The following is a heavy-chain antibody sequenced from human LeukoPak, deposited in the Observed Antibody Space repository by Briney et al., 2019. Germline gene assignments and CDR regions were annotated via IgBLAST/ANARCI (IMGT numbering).Heavy chain of an antibody. CDR2: IYYSGST. D-gene: IGHD5-18*01. J-gene: IGHJ4*02. V-gene: IGHV4-59*08. CDR3: ARLGDGYSYGYFDY. CDR1: GGSISGYY. Sequence: SETLSLTCTVSGGSISGYYWSWIRQPPGKGLEWIGYIYYSGSTNYNPSLKSRVTISVDTSKNQFSLKLSSVTAADTAVYYCARLGDGYSYGYFDYWGQGTLVTVSS.